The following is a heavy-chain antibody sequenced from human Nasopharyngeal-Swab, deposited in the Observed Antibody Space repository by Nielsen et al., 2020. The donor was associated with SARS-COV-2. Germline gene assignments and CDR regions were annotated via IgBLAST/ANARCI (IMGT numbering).Heavy chain of an antibody. V-gene: IGHV3-74*01. CDR2: INSDGSST. Sequence: WIRQPPGKGLVWVSRINSDGSSTSYADSVKGRFTISRDSAKNTLYLQMNSLRAEDTAVYYCARDEITMIAAFDCWGQGTLVTVSS. J-gene: IGHJ4*02. D-gene: IGHD3-22*01. CDR3: ARDEITMIAAFDC.